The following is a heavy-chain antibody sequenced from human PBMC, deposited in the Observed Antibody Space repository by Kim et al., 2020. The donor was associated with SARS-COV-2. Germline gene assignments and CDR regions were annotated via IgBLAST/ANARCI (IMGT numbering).Heavy chain of an antibody. CDR3: AREGGYSGSFDY. V-gene: IGHV3-21*04. CDR1: GFTFSSYS. Sequence: GGSLRLSCAASGFTFSSYSMNWVRQAPGKGLEWVSSISSSSSYIYYADSVKGRFTISRDNAKNSLYLQMNSLRAEDTAVYYCAREGGYSGSFDYWGQGTLVTVSS. CDR2: ISSSSSYI. D-gene: IGHD1-26*01. J-gene: IGHJ4*02.